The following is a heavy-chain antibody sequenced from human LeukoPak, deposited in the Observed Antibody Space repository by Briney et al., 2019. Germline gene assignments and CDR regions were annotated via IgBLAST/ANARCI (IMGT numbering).Heavy chain of an antibody. CDR2: INHSGST. Sequence: SETLSLTCAVYGGSFSGYYWSWIRQPPGKGLEWIGEINHSGSTNYNPSLKSRVTISVDTSKNQFSLKLSSVTAADTAVYYCARGNCSSTSCYAYFDYWGQGTLVTVSS. J-gene: IGHJ4*02. CDR3: ARGNCSSTSCYAYFDY. CDR1: GGSFSGYY. V-gene: IGHV4-34*01. D-gene: IGHD2-2*01.